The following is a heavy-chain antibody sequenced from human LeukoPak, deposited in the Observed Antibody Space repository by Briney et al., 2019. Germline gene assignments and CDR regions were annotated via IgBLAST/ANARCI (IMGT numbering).Heavy chain of an antibody. CDR3: ATSCGGNLLFDY. V-gene: IGHV4-59*01. CDR1: GGSISSYY. CDR2: IYYSGST. D-gene: IGHD4-23*01. Sequence: SETLSLTCTVSGGSISSYYWSWIRQPPGKGLEWIGYIYYSGSTNYNPSLKSRVTISVDTSKNQFSLKLSSVTAADTAVYYCATSCGGNLLFDYWGQGTLVTVSS. J-gene: IGHJ4*02.